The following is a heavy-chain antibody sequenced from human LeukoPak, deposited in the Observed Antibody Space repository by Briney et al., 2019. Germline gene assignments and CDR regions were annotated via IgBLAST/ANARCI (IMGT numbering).Heavy chain of an antibody. CDR3: ARDWYYGSGSYSGDY. V-gene: IGHV1-3*01. D-gene: IGHD3-10*01. J-gene: IGHJ4*02. CDR1: GYTFSSSG. CDR2: INAANGNT. Sequence: APVKVSCKASGYTFSSSGMYWVRQAPGQGLEWMGWINAANGNTKYSQRFQGRVTITRDTSASTVYMELSSLRSEDTALYYCARDWYYGSGSYSGDYWGQGTLVTVSS.